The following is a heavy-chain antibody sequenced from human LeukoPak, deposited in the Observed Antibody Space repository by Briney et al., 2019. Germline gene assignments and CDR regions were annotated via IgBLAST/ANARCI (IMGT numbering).Heavy chain of an antibody. J-gene: IGHJ4*02. CDR2: IYYSGST. CDR1: GGSISSYY. D-gene: IGHD2-15*01. V-gene: IGHV4-59*01. Sequence: SETLSLTCTVSGGSISSYYWSWIRQPPGKGLEWIGYIYYSGSTNYNPSLKSRVTISVDTSKNQFSLKLSSVTAADTAVYYCVLSNCSGGSCPFDYWGQGTLVTVSS. CDR3: VLSNCSGGSCPFDY.